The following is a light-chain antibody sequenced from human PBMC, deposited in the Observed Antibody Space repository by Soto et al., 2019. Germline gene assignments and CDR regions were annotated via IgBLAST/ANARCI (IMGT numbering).Light chain of an antibody. CDR2: EGI. Sequence: QSALTQPASVSGSPGQSITISCSGTSSNIGGYNVVSWYQQHPGKAPKVIVYEGIKRPSGVSDRFSGSTSGSTASLTISGLQAEDEAEYFCFSFTTTSTHVFGTGTKVT. CDR3: FSFTTTSTHV. J-gene: IGLJ1*01. CDR1: SSNIGGYNV. V-gene: IGLV2-14*02.